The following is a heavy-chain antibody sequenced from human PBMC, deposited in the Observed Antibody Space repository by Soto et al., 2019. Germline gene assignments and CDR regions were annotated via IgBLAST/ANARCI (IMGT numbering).Heavy chain of an antibody. Sequence: GGSLRLSCAASGFTFSSYAMSWVRQAPGKGLEWVSAISGSGGSTYYADSVKGRFTISRDNSKNTLYLQMNSLRAEDTAVYYCARSLIPSSDYYYGMDVWGQGTTVTVSS. J-gene: IGHJ6*02. CDR3: ARSLIPSSDYYYGMDV. D-gene: IGHD6-6*01. V-gene: IGHV3-23*01. CDR1: GFTFSSYA. CDR2: ISGSGGST.